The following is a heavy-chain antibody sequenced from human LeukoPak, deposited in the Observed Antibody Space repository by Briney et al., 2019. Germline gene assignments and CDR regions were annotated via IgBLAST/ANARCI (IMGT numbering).Heavy chain of an antibody. Sequence: SETQSLTCTVSGGSISSSSYYWGWIRQPPGKGLEWIGSIYYSGSTYYNPSLKSRVTISVDTSKNQFSLKLSSVTAADTAVYYCARPTSSSGAFDIWGQGTMVTVSS. CDR2: IYYSGST. D-gene: IGHD6-6*01. V-gene: IGHV4-39*01. CDR3: ARPTSSSGAFDI. J-gene: IGHJ3*02. CDR1: GGSISSSSYY.